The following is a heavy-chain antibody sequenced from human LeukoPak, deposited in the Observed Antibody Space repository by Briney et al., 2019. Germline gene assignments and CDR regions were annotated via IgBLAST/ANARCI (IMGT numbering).Heavy chain of an antibody. CDR2: ISYDGSNK. J-gene: IGHJ4*02. CDR3: ARVIRSGSYYHKPMDY. V-gene: IGHV3-30*03. Sequence: GRSLRLSCAASGFTFSSYGMHWVRQAPGKGLEWVAVISYDGSNKYYADSVKGRFTISRDNSKNTLYLQMNSLRAEDTAVYYCARVIRSGSYYHKPMDYWGQGTLVTVSS. D-gene: IGHD1-26*01. CDR1: GFTFSSYG.